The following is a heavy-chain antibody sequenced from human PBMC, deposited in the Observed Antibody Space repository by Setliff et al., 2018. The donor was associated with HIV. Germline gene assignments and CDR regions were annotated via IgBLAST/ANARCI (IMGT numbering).Heavy chain of an antibody. CDR1: GYTLSELS. CDR3: ARIGRIPYYYYSMDV. V-gene: IGHV1-24*01. CDR2: FDPEDVET. J-gene: IGHJ6*03. Sequence: ASVKVSCKVSGYTLSELSMHWVRQAPGKGLEWMGGFDPEDVETIYAEKFQGRVTITTDESTSTAYMELSSLRSEDTAVYYCARIGRIPYYYYSMDVWGKGTTVTVSS.